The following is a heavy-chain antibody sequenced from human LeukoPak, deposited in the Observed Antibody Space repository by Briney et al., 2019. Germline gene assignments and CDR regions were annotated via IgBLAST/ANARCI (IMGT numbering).Heavy chain of an antibody. Sequence: ASVKVSCKASGYTFTSYGISWVRQAPGQGLEWMGWISAYNGNTNYAQKLQGRVTMTTDTSTSTAYMELRSLRSDDTAVYYCAREGGNYDFWSGYYPPDYWGQGTLATVSS. J-gene: IGHJ4*02. CDR2: ISAYNGNT. CDR1: GYTFTSYG. V-gene: IGHV1-18*01. CDR3: AREGGNYDFWSGYYPPDY. D-gene: IGHD3-3*01.